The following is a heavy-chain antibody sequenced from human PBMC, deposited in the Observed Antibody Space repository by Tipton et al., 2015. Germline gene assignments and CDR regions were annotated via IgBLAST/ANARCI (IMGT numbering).Heavy chain of an antibody. V-gene: IGHV4-59*07. D-gene: IGHD3-16*01. CDR3: ARYRMGVDS. J-gene: IGHJ4*02. CDR2: IYYSGST. CDR1: GDSISHYY. Sequence: TLSLTCTVSGDSISHYYWSWIRQPPGKGLEWSGYIYYSGSTNYNPSLQSRVTISVDTSQNQFSLKLSSVTAADTAVYYCARYRMGVDSWGQGTLVTVSS.